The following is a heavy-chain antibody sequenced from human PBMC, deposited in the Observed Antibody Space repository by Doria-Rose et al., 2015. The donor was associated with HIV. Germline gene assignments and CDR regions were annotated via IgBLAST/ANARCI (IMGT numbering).Heavy chain of an antibody. CDR2: IFSDDER. Sequence: QITLKESGPVLVKPTETLTLTCTVSGVSLSSPGMGVSWIRQPPGKALEWLANIFSDDERSYKTSLKSRLTISSGTSKSQVLPTMTDMNPVDTATYYCARIKSSRWYHKYFFDFWGRGTLVIVSA. J-gene: IGHJ4*02. CDR3: ARIKSSRWYHKYFFDF. V-gene: IGHV2-26*01. CDR1: GVSLSSPGMG. D-gene: IGHD6-13*01.